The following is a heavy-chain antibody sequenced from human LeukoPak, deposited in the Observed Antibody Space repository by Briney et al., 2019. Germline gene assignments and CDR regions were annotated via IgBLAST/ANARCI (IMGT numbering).Heavy chain of an antibody. CDR1: GESFSGYF. CDR2: SNHFGST. D-gene: IGHD5-18*01. V-gene: IGHV4-34*01. J-gene: IGHJ6*02. CDR3: ARGRLQLWSFPLPYNHYAIDV. Sequence: SETLSLTCAVSGESFSGYFWTWIRQPPGKGLEWIGESNHFGSTDYNPSLKSRVTIDTSKKQFSLNVRSVTDADTAVYFCARGRLQLWSFPLPYNHYAIDVWGQGTTVIVSS.